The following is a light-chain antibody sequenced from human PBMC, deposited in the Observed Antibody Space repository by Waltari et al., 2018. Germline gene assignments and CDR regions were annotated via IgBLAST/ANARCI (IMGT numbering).Light chain of an antibody. CDR3: ATWDASLNMMI. CDR1: SSNIGSVT. J-gene: IGLJ2*01. Sequence: QSVLTQPPSASGTPGQRVTISCSGSSSNIGSVTVNWYQQLPGTAPKLFIYRNKQLPSGVPDRFSGSKSGTSASLAISVLQSEDEADYYCATWDASLNMMIFGGGTKLTVL. CDR2: RNK. V-gene: IGLV1-44*01.